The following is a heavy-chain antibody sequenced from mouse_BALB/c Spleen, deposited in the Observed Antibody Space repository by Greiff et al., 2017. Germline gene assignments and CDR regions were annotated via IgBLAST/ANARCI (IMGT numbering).Heavy chain of an antibody. CDR3: AISLRRLRLRGRLGAMDY. CDR1: GFNIKDYY. J-gene: IGHJ4*01. V-gene: IGHV14-1*02. CDR2: IDPENGNT. Sequence: EVQLQESGAELVRPGALVKLSCKASGFNIKDYYMHWVKQRPEQGLEWIGWIDPENGNTIYDPKFQGKASITADTSSNTAYLQLSSLTSEDTAVYYCAISLRRLRLRGRLGAMDYWGQGTSVTVSS. D-gene: IGHD1-2*01.